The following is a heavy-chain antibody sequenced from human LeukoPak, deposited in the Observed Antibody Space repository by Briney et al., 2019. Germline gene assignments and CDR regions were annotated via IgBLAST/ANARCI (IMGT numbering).Heavy chain of an antibody. CDR1: GFTFSSYW. CDR3: ARDTVPVSLDY. D-gene: IGHD5/OR15-5a*01. V-gene: IGHV3-74*01. J-gene: IGHJ4*02. Sequence: GGSLRLSCAASGFTFSSYWMHWVRHAPGKGLVWVSRINSDGFSTTYADSVKGRFTISRDNAKNTLYLQMNSLRAEDTAVYYCARDTVPVSLDYWGQGTLVTVSS. CDR2: INSDGFST.